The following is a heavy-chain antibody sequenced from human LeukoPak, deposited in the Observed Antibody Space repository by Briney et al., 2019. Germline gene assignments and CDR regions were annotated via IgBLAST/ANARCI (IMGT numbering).Heavy chain of an antibody. D-gene: IGHD3-10*01. Sequence: PGGSLRLSCAASGFTFDDYAMHWVRQAPGKELAWVSGISWNSGSIGYADSVKGRFTISRDNAKNSLYLQMNSLRAEDTALYYCAKDFYGSGRPSAFDIWGQGTMVTVSS. CDR1: GFTFDDYA. J-gene: IGHJ3*02. CDR2: ISWNSGSI. CDR3: AKDFYGSGRPSAFDI. V-gene: IGHV3-9*01.